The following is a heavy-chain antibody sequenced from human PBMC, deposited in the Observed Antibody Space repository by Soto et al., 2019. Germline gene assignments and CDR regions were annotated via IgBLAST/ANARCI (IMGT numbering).Heavy chain of an antibody. V-gene: IGHV3-33*01. J-gene: IGHJ6*02. Sequence: QVQLVESGGGVVQPGRPRRLSCAASGFTFRNYGMHLVRQAPAKGLEWVALVWYDGWNKNYVDSVKGRFTISRDNSQYTLYMKMNSLRDGVTAGYYCVRAAVYSGNDYDYYYGIDVCGHGSTVTVSS. CDR3: VRAAVYSGNDYDYYYGIDV. D-gene: IGHD5-12*01. CDR2: VWYDGWNK. CDR1: GFTFRNYG.